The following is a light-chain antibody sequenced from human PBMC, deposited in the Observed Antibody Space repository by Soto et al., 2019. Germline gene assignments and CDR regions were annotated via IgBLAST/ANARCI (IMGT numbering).Light chain of an antibody. CDR1: QSVLYSSNNKNY. Sequence: DIVMTQSPDSLAVSLGERATINCKSSQSVLYSSNNKNYLAWYQQKPGQPPKLLIYWASTRASGVPDRFSGSGSGTDFTLTISSLQAEDVAVYYCQQYYSTLLTFGPGTKVDIK. CDR3: QQYYSTLLT. CDR2: WAS. V-gene: IGKV4-1*01. J-gene: IGKJ3*01.